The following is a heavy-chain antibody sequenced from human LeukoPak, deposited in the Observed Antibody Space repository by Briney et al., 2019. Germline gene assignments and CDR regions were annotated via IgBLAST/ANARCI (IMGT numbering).Heavy chain of an antibody. D-gene: IGHD4-17*01. CDR1: GDSISSGAYY. J-gene: IGHJ6*02. CDR2: IFHSGST. V-gene: IGHV4-30-2*01. Sequence: SETLSLTCIVSGDSISSGAYYWSWIRQPPGKGLEWIGYIFHSGSTYYNPSLKSRVTISVDRSKNQFSLKLSSVTAADTAVYYCARGGRTTWHGMDVWGQGTTVTVSS. CDR3: ARGGRTTWHGMDV.